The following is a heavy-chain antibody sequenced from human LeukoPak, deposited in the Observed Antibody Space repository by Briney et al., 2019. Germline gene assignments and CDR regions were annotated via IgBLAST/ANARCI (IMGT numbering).Heavy chain of an antibody. J-gene: IGHJ4*02. D-gene: IGHD7-27*01. Sequence: PSETLSLTCAVYGGSFSGYYWSWIRQPPGKGLEWIGSIYYSGSTYYNPSLKSRVTISVDTSKNQFSLKLSSVTAADTAVYYCARPGDGGYWGQGTLVTVSS. CDR2: IYYSGST. CDR1: GGSFSGYY. V-gene: IGHV4-34*01. CDR3: ARPGDGGY.